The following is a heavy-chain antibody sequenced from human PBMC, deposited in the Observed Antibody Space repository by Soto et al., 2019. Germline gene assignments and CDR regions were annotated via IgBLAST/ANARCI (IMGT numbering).Heavy chain of an antibody. D-gene: IGHD6-19*01. CDR1: GFTFSSYG. CDR2: IWYDGSNK. CDR3: AKDGQSGWYPRYFDY. V-gene: IGHV3-33*06. Sequence: GGSLRLSCAASGFTFSSYGMHWVRQAPGKGLEWVAVIWYDGSNKYYADSVKGRFTISRDNSKNTLYLQMNSLRAEDTAVYYCAKDGQSGWYPRYFDYWGQGTLVTVSS. J-gene: IGHJ4*02.